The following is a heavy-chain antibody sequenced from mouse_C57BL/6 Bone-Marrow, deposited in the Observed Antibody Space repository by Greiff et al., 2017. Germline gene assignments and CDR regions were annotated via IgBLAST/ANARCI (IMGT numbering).Heavy chain of an antibody. CDR1: GYTFTSYG. V-gene: IGHV1-81*01. Sequence: QVQLKESGAELARPGASVKLSCKASGYTFTSYGISWVKQRTGQGLEWIGEIYPRSGNTYYNEKFKGKATLTADKSSSTAYMELRSLTSEDSAVDFCAREMITQYYFDYWGQGTTLTVSS. CDR3: AREMITQYYFDY. CDR2: IYPRSGNT. J-gene: IGHJ2*01. D-gene: IGHD2-4*01.